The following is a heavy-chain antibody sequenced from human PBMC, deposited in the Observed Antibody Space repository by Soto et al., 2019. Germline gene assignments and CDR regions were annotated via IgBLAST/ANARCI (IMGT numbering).Heavy chain of an antibody. D-gene: IGHD3-16*01. Sequence: ASVKVSCKASGYTFTGYAMHWVRQAPGKGLEWMGGIIGNNGPANYAQKFQGRVTITTDTSTSIVYMDLRSLRSDDTAVYYCAREGEMPYYYYGLDVWGQGTTVTVSS. CDR2: IIGNNGPA. V-gene: IGHV1-18*01. CDR1: GYTFTGYA. J-gene: IGHJ6*02. CDR3: AREGEMPYYYYGLDV.